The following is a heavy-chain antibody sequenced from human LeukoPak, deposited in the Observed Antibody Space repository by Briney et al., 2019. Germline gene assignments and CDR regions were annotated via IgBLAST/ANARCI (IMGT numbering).Heavy chain of an antibody. Sequence: GGSLRLSCAASGFTFSSYSMNWVRQAPGKGLEWVSSISSSSSYIYYADSVKGRFTISRDNAKNSLYLQMNSLRAEDTAVYYCAREVVVPAAINYYGMDVWGQGTTVTVSS. CDR2: ISSSSSYI. D-gene: IGHD2-2*01. CDR3: AREVVVPAAINYYGMDV. V-gene: IGHV3-21*01. CDR1: GFTFSSYS. J-gene: IGHJ6*02.